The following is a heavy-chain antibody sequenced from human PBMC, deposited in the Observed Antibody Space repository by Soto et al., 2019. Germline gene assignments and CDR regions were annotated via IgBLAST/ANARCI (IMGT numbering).Heavy chain of an antibody. V-gene: IGHV4-31*01. D-gene: IGHD3-10*01. CDR3: SRNKGPESYGQTRTRDSSSAMAV. CDR1: GASISSGAYF. CDR2: IYYSVST. J-gene: IGHJ6*02. Sequence: QVQLQGPGPRLVKPSQTLSLTCSVSGASISSGAYFWTWIRHHPGKGLEWIGYIYYSVSTSYTYQHTSHQSLVTRSVDTCKNLFARGLTSVTAAATAKYYCSRNKGPESYGQTRTRDSSSAMAVWGQGNTVIVSS.